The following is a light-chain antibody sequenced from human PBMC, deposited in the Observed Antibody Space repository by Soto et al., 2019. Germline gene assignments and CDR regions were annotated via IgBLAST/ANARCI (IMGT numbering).Light chain of an antibody. J-gene: IGKJ2*01. CDR3: QQYGSSPRT. CDR1: QSISTCY. Sequence: EIVLTQSPGTLSLSPGERATLSCRASQSISTCYLAWFQQKPGQAPRLLIYDGSTRATGIPDRFSGSGSGTDFTLTISRLEPEDFAVYYCQQYGSSPRTFGQGTKLEIK. V-gene: IGKV3-20*01. CDR2: DGS.